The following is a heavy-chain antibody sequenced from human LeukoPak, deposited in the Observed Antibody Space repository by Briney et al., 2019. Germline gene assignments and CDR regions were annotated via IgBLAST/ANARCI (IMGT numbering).Heavy chain of an antibody. D-gene: IGHD3-22*01. J-gene: IGHJ4*02. V-gene: IGHV4-59*01. Sequence: PSETLSLTCTVSGGSISSYYWSWIRQPPGKGLEWIGYIYYSGSTNYNPSLKSRVTISVDTSKNQFSLKLSSVTAADTAVYYCARASQYDSSGYYEGGPQYYFDYWGQGTLVTVSS. CDR3: ARASQYDSSGYYEGGPQYYFDY. CDR2: IYYSGST. CDR1: GGSISSYY.